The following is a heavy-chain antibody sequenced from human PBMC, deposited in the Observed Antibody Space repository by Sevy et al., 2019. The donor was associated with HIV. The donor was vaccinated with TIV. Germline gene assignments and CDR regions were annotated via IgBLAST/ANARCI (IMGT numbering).Heavy chain of an antibody. J-gene: IGHJ4*02. CDR1: GFAFYDYS. D-gene: IGHD2-8*01. CDR2: LSFGCGRI. V-gene: IGHV3-23*01. Sequence: GGSLILSCAASGFAFYDYSMSWIRQAPGKGLEWVSTLSFGCGRINYADSVKGRFTISRDDSKNTLYLQMDSLRVEDTAIYYCAREGCTQPHDYWGQGTRVTVSS. CDR3: AREGCTQPHDY.